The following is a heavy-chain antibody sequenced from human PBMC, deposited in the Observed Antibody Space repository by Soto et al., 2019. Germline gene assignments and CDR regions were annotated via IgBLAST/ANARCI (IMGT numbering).Heavy chain of an antibody. J-gene: IGHJ6*03. CDR1: GFTFSSYD. Sequence: GGSLTLSCAASGFTFSSYDMHWVRQATGKGLEWVSAIGTAGDTYYPGSVKGRFTISRENAKNSLYLQMNSLRAGDTAVYYCARAGVTMVRGRYYYYYYMDVWGKGTTVTVSS. CDR2: IGTAGDT. V-gene: IGHV3-13*01. D-gene: IGHD3-10*01. CDR3: ARAGVTMVRGRYYYYYYMDV.